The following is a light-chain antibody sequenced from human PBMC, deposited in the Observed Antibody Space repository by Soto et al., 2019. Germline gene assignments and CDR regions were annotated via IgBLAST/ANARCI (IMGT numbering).Light chain of an antibody. CDR1: QSVSSNS. CDR3: HQYATPSYT. V-gene: IGKV3-20*01. Sequence: EIVLTQSPGTLSLSPGERASLSCRASQSVSSNSLAWYQQKPGQPPRLLISGAFNRATAIPDRFSGRGSETDFTLTISRLEPEDFAVYYCHQYATPSYTFGQGTKLEI. CDR2: GAF. J-gene: IGKJ2*01.